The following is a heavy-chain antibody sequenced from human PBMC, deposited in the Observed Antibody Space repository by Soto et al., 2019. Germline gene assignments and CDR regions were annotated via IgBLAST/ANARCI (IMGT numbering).Heavy chain of an antibody. Sequence: EVQLVESGGGLVQPGGSLRLSCAASGFTFSSYSMNWVRQAPGKGLEWVSYISSSSSTIYYADSVKGRFTISRDNAKNSLYLQMNSLRAEDTAVYYCAGYCTNGVCADYYYYYMDVWGKGTTVTVSS. CDR2: ISSSSSTI. CDR3: AGYCTNGVCADYYYYYMDV. CDR1: GFTFSSYS. D-gene: IGHD2-8*01. J-gene: IGHJ6*03. V-gene: IGHV3-48*01.